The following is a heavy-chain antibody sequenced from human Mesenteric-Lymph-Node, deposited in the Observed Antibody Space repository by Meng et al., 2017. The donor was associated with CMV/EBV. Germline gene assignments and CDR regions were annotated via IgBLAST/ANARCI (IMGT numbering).Heavy chain of an antibody. Sequence: YTFSDYGFSWVRQDPGLGLEWVGWISGYNGDTKYAQKFQGRVTMATDTSTSTAYMELRSLRFDDTAVYYCARESRRYGSGSRNWFDPWGQGTLVTVSS. V-gene: IGHV1-18*01. D-gene: IGHD3-10*01. CDR2: ISGYNGDT. CDR1: YTFSDYG. J-gene: IGHJ5*02. CDR3: ARESRRYGSGSRNWFDP.